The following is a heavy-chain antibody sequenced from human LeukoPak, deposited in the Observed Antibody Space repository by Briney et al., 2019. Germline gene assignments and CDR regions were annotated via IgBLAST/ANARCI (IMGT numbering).Heavy chain of an antibody. J-gene: IGHJ5*02. CDR2: IYYSGST. D-gene: IGHD1-26*01. V-gene: IGHV4-59*01. CDR3: ARGTLVGAIYNWFDP. Sequence: SETLSLTCTVSGGSISTYYWSWIRQPLGKGLEWIGYIYYSGSTNYNSSLKSRVTISVDTSKNQFSLKLSSVTAADTAVYYCARGTLVGAIYNWFDPWGQGTLVTVSS. CDR1: GGSISTYY.